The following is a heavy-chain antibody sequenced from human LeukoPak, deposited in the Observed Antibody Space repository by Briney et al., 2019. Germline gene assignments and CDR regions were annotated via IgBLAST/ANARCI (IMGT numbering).Heavy chain of an antibody. CDR2: IIPIFGTA. CDR3: AREGGDSSGYQLDFDY. CDR1: GGTFSSYA. V-gene: IGHV1-69*13. Sequence: SVKVSCKASGGTFSSYAISWVRQAPGQGLEWMGGIIPIFGTANYAQKFQGRVTITADESTSTAYMKLSSLRSEDTAVYYCAREGGDSSGYQLDFDYWGQGTLVTVSS. D-gene: IGHD3-22*01. J-gene: IGHJ4*02.